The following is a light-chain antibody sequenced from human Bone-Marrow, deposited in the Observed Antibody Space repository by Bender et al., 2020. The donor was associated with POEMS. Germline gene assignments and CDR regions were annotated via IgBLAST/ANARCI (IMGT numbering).Light chain of an antibody. CDR1: SSDVGAYDF. Sequence: QSALTQPRSVSGSPGQSVTISCTGTSSDVGAYDFVSWYQQYPGNAPKLLIYDVTKRPSGIPAHFSGSRSGNTASLTISGLQVEDEADYFCCSYAGSYTWVFGGGTRVTVL. J-gene: IGLJ3*02. CDR3: CSYAGSYTWV. V-gene: IGLV2-11*01. CDR2: DVT.